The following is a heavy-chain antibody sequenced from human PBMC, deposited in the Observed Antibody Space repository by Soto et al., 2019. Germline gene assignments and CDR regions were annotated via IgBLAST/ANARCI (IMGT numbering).Heavy chain of an antibody. CDR1: GGSISSSSYY. J-gene: IGHJ5*02. CDR2: IYYSGSI. CDR3: ARQSSGWYNWFDP. V-gene: IGHV4-39*01. Sequence: SETLSLTCSVSGGSISSSSYYWGWIRQPPGKGLEWIGSIYYSGSIYYNPSLKSRVTISVDTSKNQFSLKLSSVTAAETAVYYCARQSSGWYNWFDPWGQGTLVTISS. D-gene: IGHD6-19*01.